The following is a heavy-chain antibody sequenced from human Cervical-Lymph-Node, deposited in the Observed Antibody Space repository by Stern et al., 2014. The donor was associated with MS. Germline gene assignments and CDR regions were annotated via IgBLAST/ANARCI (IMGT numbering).Heavy chain of an antibody. CDR3: ARRDYYDSSGYYGDAFDI. J-gene: IGHJ3*02. CDR2: IIPMFGTT. CDR1: GGTFSSYA. D-gene: IGHD3-22*01. V-gene: IGHV1-69*01. Sequence: QMQLVQYGAEVKKPGSSVKVSCKASGGTFSSYAITWVRQAPGRGLEWMGEIIPMFGTTKYAQKFQGRVTIIADGSTTTAYMELSSLRSEDTAVYYCARRDYYDSSGYYGDAFDIWGQGTMVTVSS.